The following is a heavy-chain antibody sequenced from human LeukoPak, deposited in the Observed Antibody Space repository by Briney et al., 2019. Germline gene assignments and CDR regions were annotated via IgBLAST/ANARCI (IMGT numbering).Heavy chain of an antibody. CDR2: IYHSGRT. V-gene: IGHV4-39*01. J-gene: IGHJ1*01. CDR3: ARRRYYDSTGYFE. Sequence: SETLSLTCAVSGDYISSSSYYWGWIRQSPGTGLEWIGDIYHSGRTYYNPSLKSRVAISIDTSKNQFSLRLRSMTAADTAVSYCARRRYYDSTGYFEWGRGTLVTASS. CDR1: GDYISSSSYY. D-gene: IGHD3-22*01.